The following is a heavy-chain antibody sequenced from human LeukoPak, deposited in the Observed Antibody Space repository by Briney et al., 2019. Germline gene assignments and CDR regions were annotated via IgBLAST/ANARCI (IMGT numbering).Heavy chain of an antibody. CDR3: AREKSGAVDTAIDD. J-gene: IGHJ4*02. D-gene: IGHD5-18*01. V-gene: IGHV4-59*01. CDR1: GGSISSYY. Sequence: SETLSLTCTVSGGSISSYYWSWIRQPPGKGLEWIGYIYYSGSTNYNPSLKSRVTISVDTSKNQFSLKLSSVTAADTAVYYCAREKSGAVDTAIDDWGQGTLVTVSS. CDR2: IYYSGST.